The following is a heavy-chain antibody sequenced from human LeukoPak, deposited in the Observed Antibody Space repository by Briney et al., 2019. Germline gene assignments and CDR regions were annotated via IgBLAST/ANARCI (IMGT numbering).Heavy chain of an antibody. CDR1: GFTVSSNY. V-gene: IGHV3-66*01. D-gene: IGHD6-19*01. CDR2: IYSGGST. CDR3: ASRSSGWQFDY. Sequence: GGSLRLSCAASGFTVSSNYMSWVRQAPGKGLEWVSVIYSGGSTYYADSVKGRFTISRDISKNTLYLQMNSLRAEDTAVYYCASRSSGWQFDYWGQGTLVTVSS. J-gene: IGHJ4*02.